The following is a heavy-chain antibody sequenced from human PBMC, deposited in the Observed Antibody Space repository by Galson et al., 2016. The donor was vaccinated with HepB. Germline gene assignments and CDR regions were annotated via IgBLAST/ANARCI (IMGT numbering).Heavy chain of an antibody. CDR1: GYTSTTYV. CDR3: AKGVYGGNSPSDY. Sequence: SVKVSCKASGYTSTTYVIHWVRQAPGQRLEWMGWIHGGNGHTEYSQKFQDRITITRDKSASTTYLELRSLMSEDTAVYYCAKGVYGGNSPSDYWGQGALVTVSS. V-gene: IGHV1-3*01. CDR2: IHGGNGHT. D-gene: IGHD4-23*01. J-gene: IGHJ4*02.